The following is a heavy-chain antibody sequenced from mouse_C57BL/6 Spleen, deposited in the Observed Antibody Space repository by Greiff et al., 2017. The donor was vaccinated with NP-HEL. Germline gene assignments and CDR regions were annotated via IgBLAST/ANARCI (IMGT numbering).Heavy chain of an antibody. J-gene: IGHJ4*01. CDR1: GFSFNTYA. CDR3: VGQLRLSYAMDY. Sequence: EVKLVESGGGLVQPKGSLKLSCAASGFSFNTYAMNWVRQAPGKGLEWVARIRSKSNNYATYYADSVKDRFTISRDDSESMLYLQMNNLKTEDTAMYYCVGQLRLSYAMDYWGQGTSVTVSS. D-gene: IGHD3-2*02. V-gene: IGHV10-1*01. CDR2: IRSKSNNYAT.